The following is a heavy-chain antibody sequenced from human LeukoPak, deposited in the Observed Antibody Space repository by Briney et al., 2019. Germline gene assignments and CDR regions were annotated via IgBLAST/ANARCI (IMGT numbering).Heavy chain of an antibody. CDR3: ARDGKRQQPDY. CDR1: GFTFSSYA. D-gene: IGHD6-13*01. J-gene: IGHJ4*02. Sequence: GGSLRLSCAASGFTFSSYAMHWVRRAPGKGLEWVAVISYDGSNKYYADSVKGRFTISRDNSKNTLYLQMNSLRAEDTAVYYCARDGKRQQPDYWGQGTLVTVSS. CDR2: ISYDGSNK. V-gene: IGHV3-30*04.